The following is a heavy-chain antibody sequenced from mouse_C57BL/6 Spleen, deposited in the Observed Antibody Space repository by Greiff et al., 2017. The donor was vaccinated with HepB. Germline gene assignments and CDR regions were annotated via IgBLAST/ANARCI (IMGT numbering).Heavy chain of an antibody. J-gene: IGHJ1*03. CDR3: AREDSSYSYWYFDV. CDR2: ISYSGST. Sequence: EVKLEESGPGMVKPSQSLSLTCTVTGYSITSGYDWHWIRHFPGNKLEWMGYISYSGSTNYNPSLKSRISITHDTSKNHFFLKLNSVTTEDTATYYCAREDSSYSYWYFDVWGTGTTVTVSS. V-gene: IGHV3-1*01. CDR1: GYSITSGYD. D-gene: IGHD1-1*01.